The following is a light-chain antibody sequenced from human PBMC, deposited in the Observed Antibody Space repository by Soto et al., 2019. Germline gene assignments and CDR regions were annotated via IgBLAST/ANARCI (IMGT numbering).Light chain of an antibody. CDR2: GAS. Sequence: EIVMTQSPGTLSVSPGERATLSCRASQSVSSNLAWYQQKFGQAPRLLIYGASTRATGVPARFSGSGSGTEFILTISSLQSEDFAIYYCQQYSDGHPQLTFGGGTKVEIK. J-gene: IGKJ4*01. V-gene: IGKV3-15*01. CDR3: QQYSDGHPQLT. CDR1: QSVSSN.